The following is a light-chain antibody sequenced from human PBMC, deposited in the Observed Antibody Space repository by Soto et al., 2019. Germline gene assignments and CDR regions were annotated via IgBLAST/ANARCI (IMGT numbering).Light chain of an antibody. Sequence: DIQVTQSPPTLSASLGDRVTITCRAGRTISTWMAWYQQKPGKAPKLLVYDASTLQSGVASRFSGSGSGTEFTLIISGLQPDDSATYYCQQYTNTNNPWMFGQGTKVDIK. CDR1: RTISTW. J-gene: IGKJ1*01. CDR2: DAS. V-gene: IGKV1-5*01. CDR3: QQYTNTNNPWM.